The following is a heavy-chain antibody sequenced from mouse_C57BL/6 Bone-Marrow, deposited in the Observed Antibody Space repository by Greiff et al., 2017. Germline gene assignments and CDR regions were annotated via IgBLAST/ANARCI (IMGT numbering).Heavy chain of an antibody. V-gene: IGHV1-64*01. CDR2: IHPNSGST. Sequence: VQLQQPGAELVKPGASVKLSCKASGYTFTSYWMHWVKQRPGQGLEWIGMIHPNSGSTNYNEKFKSKATLTVDKSSSTAYMQLSSLTSEDSAVYYCARDDSNYWFAYWGQGTLVTVSA. CDR1: GYTFTSYW. J-gene: IGHJ3*01. D-gene: IGHD2-5*01. CDR3: ARDDSNYWFAY.